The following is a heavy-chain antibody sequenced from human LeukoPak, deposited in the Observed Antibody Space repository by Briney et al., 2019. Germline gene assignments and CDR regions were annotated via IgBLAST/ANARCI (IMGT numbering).Heavy chain of an antibody. J-gene: IGHJ4*02. CDR2: IIPIFGTA. V-gene: IGHV1-69*05. CDR3: ASIGGGATPTFDY. D-gene: IGHD1-26*01. Sequence: ASVTVSCKASGGTFSSYAISWVRQAPGQGVEWMGGIIPIFGTANYAQKFQGRVTITTDESTSTAYMELSSLRSEDTAVYYCASIGGGATPTFDYWGQGTLVTVSS. CDR1: GGTFSSYA.